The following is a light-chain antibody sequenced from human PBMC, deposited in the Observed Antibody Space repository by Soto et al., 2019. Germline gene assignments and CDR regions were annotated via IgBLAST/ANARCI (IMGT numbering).Light chain of an antibody. CDR2: GAS. CDR1: QSVSSSY. CDR3: QQYGSSPPSYT. J-gene: IGKJ2*01. Sequence: EIVLTQSPGTLSLSPGERATLSCRASQSVSSSYLAWYQQKPGQAPRLLIYGASSRATGIPDRFSGSGSGTDFTLTISRLEPEDFAVYYWQQYGSSPPSYTFGQGTKLEIK. V-gene: IGKV3-20*01.